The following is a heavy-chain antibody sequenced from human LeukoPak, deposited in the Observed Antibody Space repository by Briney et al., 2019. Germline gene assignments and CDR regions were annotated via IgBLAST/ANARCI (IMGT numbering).Heavy chain of an antibody. CDR1: GGTFSSYA. CDR2: IIPIFGTA. CDR3: ASLNYDILTGYDY. Sequence: ASVKVSCKASGGTFSSYAISWVRQAPGQGLEWMGGIIPIFGTANYAQKFQGRVTITTGESTSTAYMELSSLRFEDTAVYYCASLNYDILTGYDYWGQGTLVTVSS. J-gene: IGHJ4*02. V-gene: IGHV1-69*05. D-gene: IGHD3-9*01.